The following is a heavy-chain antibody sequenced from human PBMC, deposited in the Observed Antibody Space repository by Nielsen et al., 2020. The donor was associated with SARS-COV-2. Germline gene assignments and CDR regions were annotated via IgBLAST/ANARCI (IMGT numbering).Heavy chain of an antibody. CDR1: GFTFSSYE. J-gene: IGHJ4*02. Sequence: GESLKISCAASGFTFSSYEMNWVRQAPGKGLEWVSYISSSGSTIYYADSVKGRFIISRHNSQNTLYLQMNSLRVEDTAVYYCAREGPDSSSSYFDYWGQGTLVTVSS. CDR2: ISSSGSTI. D-gene: IGHD6-6*01. CDR3: AREGPDSSSSYFDY. V-gene: IGHV3-48*03.